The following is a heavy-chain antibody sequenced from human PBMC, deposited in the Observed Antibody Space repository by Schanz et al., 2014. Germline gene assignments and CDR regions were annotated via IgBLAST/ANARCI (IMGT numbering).Heavy chain of an antibody. V-gene: IGHV3-30*04. D-gene: IGHD4-17*01. CDR2: ISYDGNNQ. Sequence: QVQLVESGGGVVRPGRSVRLSCVASGFPFRSYVMHWVRQAPGKGLEWVAFISYDGNNQYYADSVKGRFTISRDNSKNTLDLQMNSLRDEDTALYYCAKDMHKDYGGKPQAFDIWGQGTMVTVAS. CDR1: GFPFRSYV. CDR3: AKDMHKDYGGKPQAFDI. J-gene: IGHJ3*02.